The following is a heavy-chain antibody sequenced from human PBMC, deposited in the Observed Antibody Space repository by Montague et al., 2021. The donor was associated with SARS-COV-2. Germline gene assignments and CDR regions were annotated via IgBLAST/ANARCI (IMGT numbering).Heavy chain of an antibody. V-gene: IGHV3-23*01. CDR2: ISGAGFTT. CDR1: GFTFITYA. J-gene: IGHJ4*02. CDR3: AKDLGFSGTYGPDY. Sequence: SLRLSCAASGFTFITYAMSWVRQAPGKGLGWVSGISGAGFTTNYADSVKGRFTISRDNPKNTLFLQMDSLRPEDTAIYYCAKDLGFSGTYGPDYWGQGILVTVSS. D-gene: IGHD1-26*01.